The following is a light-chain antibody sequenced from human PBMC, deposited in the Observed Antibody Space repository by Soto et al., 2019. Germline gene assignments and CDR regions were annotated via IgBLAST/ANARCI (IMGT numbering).Light chain of an antibody. Sequence: HVTHSLSARAASVGHAVTITCRASQDINHYLTWFQKKPGKVPKRLIFAVSNLESGVPSRFRGSGSGTEFTLTITSLQPEDFATYYCLQHYSYPWTFGQGTKVDIK. CDR3: LQHYSYPWT. V-gene: IGKV1-17*03. CDR2: AVS. CDR1: QDINHY. J-gene: IGKJ1*01.